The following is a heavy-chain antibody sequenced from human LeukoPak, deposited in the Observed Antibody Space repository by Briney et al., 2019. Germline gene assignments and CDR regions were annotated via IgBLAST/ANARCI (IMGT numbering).Heavy chain of an antibody. D-gene: IGHD6-13*01. CDR1: GGTFSSYA. V-gene: IGHV1-69*05. CDR3: MRSAGAAAGPNDAFDI. CDR2: IIPIFGTA. Sequence: SVKVSCKASGGTFSSYAIGWVRQAPGQGLEWMGGIIPIFGTANYAQKSQGRVTITTDESTSTAYMELSSLRSEDTAVYYCMRSAGAAAGPNDAFDIWGQGTMVTVSS. J-gene: IGHJ3*02.